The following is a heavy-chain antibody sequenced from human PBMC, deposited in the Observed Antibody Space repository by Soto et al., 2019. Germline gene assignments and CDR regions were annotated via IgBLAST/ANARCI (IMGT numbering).Heavy chain of an antibody. V-gene: IGHV4-39*01. CDR1: GGSIGSSSYY. J-gene: IGHJ4*02. CDR3: ASFKYYYDSSGLEGYFDY. D-gene: IGHD3-22*01. CDR2: IYYSGST. Sequence: PSETLSLTCTVSGGSIGSSSYYWGWIRQPPGKGLEWIGSIYYSGSTYYNPSLKSRVTISVDTSKNQFSLKLSSVTAADTAVYYCASFKYYYDSSGLEGYFDYWGQGTLVTVSS.